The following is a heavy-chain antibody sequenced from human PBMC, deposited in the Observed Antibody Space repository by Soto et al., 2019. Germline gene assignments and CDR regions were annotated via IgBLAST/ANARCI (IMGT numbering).Heavy chain of an antibody. D-gene: IGHD3-3*01. J-gene: IGHJ4*02. CDR2: INHSGST. CDR3: ARGRVQYDYDFWSGYYTAPFDY. CDR1: GGSFSGDY. Sequence: QVQLQQWGAGLLKPSETLSLTCAVYGGSFSGDYWSWIRQPPGKGLEWIGEINHSGSTNYNPSLKSRVTISVDTSKNQFSLKLSSVTAADTAVYYCARGRVQYDYDFWSGYYTAPFDYWGQGTLVTVSS. V-gene: IGHV4-34*01.